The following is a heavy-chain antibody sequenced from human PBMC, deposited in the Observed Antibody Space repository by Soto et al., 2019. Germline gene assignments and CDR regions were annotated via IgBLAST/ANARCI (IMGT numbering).Heavy chain of an antibody. D-gene: IGHD5-12*01. CDR3: ARGRIVASIHDAFEI. V-gene: IGHV1-18*01. Sequence: QGQLLQSGDEVKTPGASVRVSCRASGYPFTSYGISWVRQAPGQGLEWVAWISAYNGKRDTAQKFQDRVTMTLDTSTDTAHMDQGDLTSADTAVYYCARGRIVASIHDAFEIWGQGTKVTVSS. CDR2: ISAYNGKR. J-gene: IGHJ3*02. CDR1: GYPFTSYG.